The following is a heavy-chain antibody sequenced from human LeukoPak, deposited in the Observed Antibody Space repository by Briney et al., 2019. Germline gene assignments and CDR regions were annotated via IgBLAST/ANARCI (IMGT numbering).Heavy chain of an antibody. J-gene: IGHJ6*03. CDR2: IYTSGST. CDR3: ARVTTSYYYYYMDV. D-gene: IGHD2/OR15-2a*01. V-gene: IGHV4-4*07. Sequence: SETLSLTCTVSGGSISSYYWSWIRQPAGKGQKWIGRIYTSGSTNYNPSLKSRVTMSVDTSKNQFSLKLSSVTAADTAVYYCARVTTSYYYYYMDVWGKGTTVTVS. CDR1: GGSISSYY.